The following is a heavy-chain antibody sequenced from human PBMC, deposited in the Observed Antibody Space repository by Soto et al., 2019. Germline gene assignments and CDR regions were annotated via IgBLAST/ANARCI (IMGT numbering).Heavy chain of an antibody. D-gene: IGHD3-3*01. Sequence: GSLRLSCAASGSTFSSYWMSWVRQAPGKGLEWVANIKQDGSEKYYVDSVKGRFTISRDNAKNSLYLQMNSLRAEDTAVYYCARDPGRITIFGVVIRRSYYFDYWGQGTLVTVS. CDR3: ARDPGRITIFGVVIRRSYYFDY. CDR1: GSTFSSYW. J-gene: IGHJ4*02. V-gene: IGHV3-7*01. CDR2: IKQDGSEK.